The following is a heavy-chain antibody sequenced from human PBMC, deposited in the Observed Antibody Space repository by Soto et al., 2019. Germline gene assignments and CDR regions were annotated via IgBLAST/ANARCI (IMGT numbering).Heavy chain of an antibody. CDR3: ARLSSENYYVRFDY. CDR1: GCSITTATDY. V-gene: IGHV4-39*01. J-gene: IGHJ4*02. CDR2: VYHRGNT. D-gene: IGHD3-10*02. Sequence: PSETLSLTCPVSGCSITTATDYGGWIRQAPGRGLEWIANVYHRGNTYYNPSLKSRVTISVDTSKNQFSLKVTSVTAADTAVYYCARLSSENYYVRFDYWGQGTPVTVSS.